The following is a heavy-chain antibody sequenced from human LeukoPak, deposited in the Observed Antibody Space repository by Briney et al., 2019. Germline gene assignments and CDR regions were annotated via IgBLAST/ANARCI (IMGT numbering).Heavy chain of an antibody. CDR2: IIPIFGTA. CDR3: ARDGPPGVPDSSGYHHDAFDI. Sequence: ASVKVSCKASGYTFTGYYMHWVRQAPGQGLEWMGGIIPIFGTANYAQKFQGRVTITTDESTSTAYMELSSLRSEDTAVYYCARDGPPGVPDSSGYHHDAFDIWGQGTMVTVSS. J-gene: IGHJ3*02. V-gene: IGHV1-69*05. CDR1: GYTFTGYY. D-gene: IGHD3-22*01.